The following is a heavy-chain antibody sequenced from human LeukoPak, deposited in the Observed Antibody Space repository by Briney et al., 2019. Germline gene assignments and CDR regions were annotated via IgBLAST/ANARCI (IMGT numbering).Heavy chain of an antibody. V-gene: IGHV1-69*05. Sequence: SVKVSCKASGGAFSSYALSWVRQAPGQGLEWMGGTIPIFGTPNYAQKFQGRVTITTDESTSTAYMEVSSLRSEDTAVYYCAQGQGAYGDLRGLFDYWGQGTLVTVSS. CDR2: TIPIFGTP. CDR3: AQGQGAYGDLRGLFDY. CDR1: GGAFSSYA. J-gene: IGHJ4*02. D-gene: IGHD4-17*01.